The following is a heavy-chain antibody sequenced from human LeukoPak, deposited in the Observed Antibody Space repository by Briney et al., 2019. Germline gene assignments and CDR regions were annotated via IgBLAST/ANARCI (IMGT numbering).Heavy chain of an antibody. D-gene: IGHD3-10*01. J-gene: IGHJ6*03. V-gene: IGHV1-18*01. Sequence: ASVKVSCKASGYTFTSYGISWVRQAPGKGLEWMGWISAYNGNTNYAQKLQGIVPMPTYTSTSTAYMELRSLRSDDTAVYYCARALPSRFGAPENRYYYMDVWGKGTTVTVSS. CDR2: ISAYNGNT. CDR3: ARALPSRFGAPENRYYYMDV. CDR1: GYTFTSYG.